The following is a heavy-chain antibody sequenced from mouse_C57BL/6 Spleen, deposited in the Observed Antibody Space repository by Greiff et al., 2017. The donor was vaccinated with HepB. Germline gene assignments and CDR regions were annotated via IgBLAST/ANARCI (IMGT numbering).Heavy chain of an antibody. D-gene: IGHD3-2*02. V-gene: IGHV5-4*01. Sequence: EVKLMESGGGLVKPGGSLKLSCAASGFTFSSYAMSWVRQTPEKRLEWVATISDGGSYTYYPDNVKGRFTISRDNAKNNLYLQMSHLKSEDTAMYYCARDPTAQATGFAYWGQGTLVTVSA. J-gene: IGHJ3*01. CDR1: GFTFSSYA. CDR2: ISDGGSYT. CDR3: ARDPTAQATGFAY.